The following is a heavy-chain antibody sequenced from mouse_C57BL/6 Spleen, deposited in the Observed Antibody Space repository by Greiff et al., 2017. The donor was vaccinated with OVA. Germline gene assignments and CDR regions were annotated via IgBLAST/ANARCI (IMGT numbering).Heavy chain of an antibody. CDR2: IRLKSDNYAT. V-gene: IGHV6-3*01. D-gene: IGHD1-1*01. J-gene: IGHJ4*01. CDR3: TRVITTVVATDYAMDY. Sequence: DVHLVESGGGLVQPGGSMKLSCVASGFTFSNYWMNWVRQSPEKGLEWVAQIRLKSDNYATHYAESVKGRFTISRDDSKSSVYLQMNNLRAEDTGIYYCTRVITTVVATDYAMDYWGQGTSVTVSS. CDR1: GFTFSNYW.